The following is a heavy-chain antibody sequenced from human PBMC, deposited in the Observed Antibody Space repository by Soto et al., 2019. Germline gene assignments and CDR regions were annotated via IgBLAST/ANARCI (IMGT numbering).Heavy chain of an antibody. CDR3: ARQGSWPYYYYGLDG. J-gene: IGHJ6*02. D-gene: IGHD1-26*01. CDR2: ISTYNGDT. Sequence: QVQLVQSGPEVKKPGASVKVSCEASGYTFTTSGISWVRQAPGQGLEWMGWISTYNGDTNSAQKFQGRVTMTADTYTGTVYMELMSLKSDDTAVYYCARQGSWPYYYYGLDGWGQGTTVTVSS. CDR1: GYTFTTSG. V-gene: IGHV1-18*01.